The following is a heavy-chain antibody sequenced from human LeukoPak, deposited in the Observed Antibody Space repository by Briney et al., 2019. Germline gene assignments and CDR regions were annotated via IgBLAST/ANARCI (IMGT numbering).Heavy chain of an antibody. Sequence: PGGPLRLSCAASGFTFGSYSMNWVRQAPGEGLEWVSYISGSSTTIYYADSVKGRFTVSRDNAENSLHLQMNGLRAEDTAVYYCAILQPLGSPPNDFWGQGTLVTVSS. D-gene: IGHD6-13*01. CDR3: AILQPLGSPPNDF. CDR2: ISGSSTTI. CDR1: GFTFGSYS. J-gene: IGHJ4*02. V-gene: IGHV3-48*01.